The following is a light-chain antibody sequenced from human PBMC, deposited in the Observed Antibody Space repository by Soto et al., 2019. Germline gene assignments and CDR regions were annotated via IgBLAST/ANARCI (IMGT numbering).Light chain of an antibody. CDR2: DAS. J-gene: IGKJ1*01. Sequence: IQVTQSPSSLSASVGDRVTITCRASQNIDRDLNWYQQKPGRAPEILISDASDLKSGVPSRFRGSGSGTDFTLTISGLQPDDSATYYCQQYKTWWTFGQGTKVEIK. CDR1: QNIDRD. V-gene: IGKV1-13*02. CDR3: QQYKTWWT.